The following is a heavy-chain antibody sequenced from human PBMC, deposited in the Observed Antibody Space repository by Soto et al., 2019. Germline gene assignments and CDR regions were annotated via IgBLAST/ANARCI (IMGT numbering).Heavy chain of an antibody. CDR3: ARDRHDYGDSVFDY. CDR1: GGTFSSYA. CDR2: IIPIFGTA. D-gene: IGHD4-17*01. J-gene: IGHJ4*02. Sequence: SVKVSCKASGGTFSSYAISWVRQAPGQGLEWTGGIIPIFGTANYAQKFQGRVTITADESTSTAYMELSSLRSEDTAVYYCARDRHDYGDSVFDYWGQGTLVTVSS. V-gene: IGHV1-69*13.